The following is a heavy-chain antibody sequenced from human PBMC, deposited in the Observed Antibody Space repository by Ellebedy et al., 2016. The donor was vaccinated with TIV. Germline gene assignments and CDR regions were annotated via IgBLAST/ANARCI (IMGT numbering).Heavy chain of an antibody. Sequence: GGSLRLXXAASGFTFSSYTMNWVRQAPGKGLEWVSAISGSASNTYYADSVKGRFTISRDNSKNTLYLQMNSLRPDDTAVYYCATVRKVGAIPDFFDYWGQGTLVTVSS. J-gene: IGHJ4*02. V-gene: IGHV3-23*01. CDR2: ISGSASNT. D-gene: IGHD1-26*01. CDR1: GFTFSSYT. CDR3: ATVRKVGAIPDFFDY.